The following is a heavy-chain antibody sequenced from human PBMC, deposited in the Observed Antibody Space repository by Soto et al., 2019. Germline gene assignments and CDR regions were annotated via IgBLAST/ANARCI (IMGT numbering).Heavy chain of an antibody. CDR1: GFTLSGYG. Sequence: GGSLRLSCAASGFTLSGYGMHWVRQAPGKGLEWVAVISYDGSNKYYADSVKGRFTISRDNSKNTLYLQMNSLRAEDTAVYYCAKDKQWLVRGYFDYWGQGTLVTVSS. D-gene: IGHD6-19*01. CDR2: ISYDGSNK. V-gene: IGHV3-30*18. CDR3: AKDKQWLVRGYFDY. J-gene: IGHJ4*02.